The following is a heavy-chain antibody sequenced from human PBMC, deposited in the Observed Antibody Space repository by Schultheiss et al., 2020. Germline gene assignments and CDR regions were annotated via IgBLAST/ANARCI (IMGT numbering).Heavy chain of an antibody. J-gene: IGHJ4*02. V-gene: IGHV4-59*01. CDR1: GGSISSSY. D-gene: IGHD2-15*01. Sequence: SQTLSLTCTVSGGSISSSYLSWIRQPPGKGLEWIGYIFYSGSTKYNPSLKSRVTISVDTSKNQFSLKVSSVTAADTAVYYCASQSHSYSHFDYWGQGTLVTVSS. CDR3: ASQSHSYSHFDY. CDR2: IFYSGST.